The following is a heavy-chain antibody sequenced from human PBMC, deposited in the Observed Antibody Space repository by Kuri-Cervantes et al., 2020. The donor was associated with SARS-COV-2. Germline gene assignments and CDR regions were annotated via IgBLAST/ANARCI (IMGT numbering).Heavy chain of an antibody. CDR1: GGSFSGFY. Sequence: SETLSLTCALYGGSFSGFYWSWIRQTPGKGLEWIGEINHSGSANYNPSLKSRVTMSVDTSKNQFSLKLSSVTAADTAVYYCARDTYRAGRGWSDFSPPDAFDIWGQGTMVTVSS. D-gene: IGHD6-19*01. V-gene: IGHV4-34*01. CDR3: ARDTYRAGRGWSDFSPPDAFDI. CDR2: INHSGSA. J-gene: IGHJ3*02.